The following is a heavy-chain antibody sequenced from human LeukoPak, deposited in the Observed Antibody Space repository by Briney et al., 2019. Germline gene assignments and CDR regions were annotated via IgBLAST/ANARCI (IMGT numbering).Heavy chain of an antibody. CDR2: ISSDGSNK. D-gene: IGHD3/OR15-3a*01. J-gene: IGHJ4*02. CDR1: GFTFSHYA. V-gene: IGHV3-30-3*01. Sequence: GGSLRLSCAASGFTFSHYAMHWVRQAPGKGLEWVAVISSDGSNKYYADSVKGRFTISRDNSKNTLYLQMDSLRAEDTALFYCARVSELKYDFWSGPFDYWGQGTLVTVSS. CDR3: ARVSELKYDFWSGPFDY.